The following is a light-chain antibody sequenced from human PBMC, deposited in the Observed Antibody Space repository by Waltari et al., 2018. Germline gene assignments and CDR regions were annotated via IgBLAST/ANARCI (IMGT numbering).Light chain of an antibody. CDR1: RYHVGNQG. J-gene: IGLJ3*02. CDR3: SAWDNSLNIWM. CDR2: RSV. Sequence: QAGLTQPPSVSTDLGQTVPLTCTGGRYHVGNQGPAWLQQRPGHPPKLLSHRSVKRPSGISERFSASRSGNIASLTITALQPDDEADYVCSAWDNSLNIWMFGGGTKLTVL. V-gene: IGLV10-54*04.